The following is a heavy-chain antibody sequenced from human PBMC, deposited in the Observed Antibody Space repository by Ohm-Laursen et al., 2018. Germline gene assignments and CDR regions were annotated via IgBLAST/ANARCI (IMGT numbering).Heavy chain of an antibody. V-gene: IGHV1-69*06. J-gene: IGHJ6*02. Sequence: SVKVSCKASGGTFSSYAISWVRQAPGQGLEWMGGIIPIFGTANYAQKFQGRVTITADKSTSTAYMELSSLRSEDTAVYYCATQHQGLDYYDSSGYYYYYYGMDVWGQGTTVTVSS. CDR2: IIPIFGTA. D-gene: IGHD3-22*01. CDR1: GGTFSSYA. CDR3: ATQHQGLDYYDSSGYYYYYYGMDV.